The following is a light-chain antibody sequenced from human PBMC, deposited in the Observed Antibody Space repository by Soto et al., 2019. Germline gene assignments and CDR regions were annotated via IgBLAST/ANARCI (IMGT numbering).Light chain of an antibody. CDR2: GTS. J-gene: IGKJ1*01. CDR3: QQYGSSHRT. CDR1: QRISSIY. Sequence: EIVLTQSPGTLSLSPGDRATLSCRASQRISSIYLAWYQQKPGLAPSLLIYGTSIRASGIPDWFSGSGSGKDFTLTITRLEPEDFAVYYCQQYGSSHRTFGQGTKVEIK. V-gene: IGKV3-20*01.